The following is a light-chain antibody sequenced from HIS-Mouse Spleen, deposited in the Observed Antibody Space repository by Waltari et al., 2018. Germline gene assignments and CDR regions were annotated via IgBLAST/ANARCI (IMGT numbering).Light chain of an antibody. CDR1: PLPKRD. J-gene: IGLJ2*01. CDR2: EDS. Sequence: SYYLTQPPSVSVSPGQTARITCTGEPLPKRDACWYQQKTGQAPVLVIYEDSKRPSGIPERFSGSSSGTMATLTISGAQVEDEADYYCYSTDSSGNHRVFGGGTKLTVL. CDR3: YSTDSSGNHRV. V-gene: IGLV3-10*01.